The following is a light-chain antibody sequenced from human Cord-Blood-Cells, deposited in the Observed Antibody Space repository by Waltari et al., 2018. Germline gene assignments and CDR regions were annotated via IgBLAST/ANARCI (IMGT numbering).Light chain of an antibody. CDR1: SSDVGSYNL. CDR2: EGS. CDR3: CSYAGSSTFEV. Sequence: QSALTQPASVSGSPGQSITISCPGTSSDVGSYNLVSWYQQPPGKAPKRMIYEGSKRPSGVSNRFSGSKSGNTASLTISGLQAEDEADYYCCSYAGSSTFEVFGGGTKLTVL. V-gene: IGLV2-23*03. J-gene: IGLJ3*02.